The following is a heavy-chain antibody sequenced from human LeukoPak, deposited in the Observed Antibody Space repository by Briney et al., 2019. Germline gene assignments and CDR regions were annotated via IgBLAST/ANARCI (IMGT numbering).Heavy chain of an antibody. CDR3: ARVYYSSSYDYWYFDL. CDR2: IYYSGST. V-gene: IGHV4-39*07. Sequence: SETLSLTCTVSGDSISSTNYYWGWIRQPPGKGLEWIGSIYYSGSTNYNPSLKSRVTISVDTSKNQFSLKLSSVTAADTAVYYCARVYYSSSYDYWYFDLWGRGTLVTVSS. CDR1: GDSISSTNYY. J-gene: IGHJ2*01. D-gene: IGHD6-13*01.